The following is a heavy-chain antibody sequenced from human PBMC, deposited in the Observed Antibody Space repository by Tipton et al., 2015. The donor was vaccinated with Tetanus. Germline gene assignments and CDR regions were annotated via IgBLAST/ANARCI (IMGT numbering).Heavy chain of an antibody. V-gene: IGHV3-30*04. D-gene: IGHD4-11*01. CDR1: GLSSLRDT. CDR2: ISSDGKTE. Sequence: SLRLSCVADGLSSLRDTIHWVRQAPGRGLEWVAEISSDGKTESYRDSVKGRFTISRDNAKNSLYLQMNSLRAEDTAVYYCARIRTGHYTDFDCWGLGTLVTVSS. CDR3: ARIRTGHYTDFDC. J-gene: IGHJ4*02.